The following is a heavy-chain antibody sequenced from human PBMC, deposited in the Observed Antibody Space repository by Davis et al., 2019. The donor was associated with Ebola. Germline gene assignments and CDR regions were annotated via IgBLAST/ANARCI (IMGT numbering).Heavy chain of an antibody. V-gene: IGHV3-23*01. CDR3: AKPSGDSSVWYSTHYDN. J-gene: IGHJ4*02. CDR2: MSGSGDNT. D-gene: IGHD3-22*01. Sequence: PGGSLRLSCAASGLTFKNYAMTWVRRAPGKGLEWISVMSGSGDNTYYADSVKGRFTISRDNSKNTLYLEMNSLRAEDTATYYCAKPSGDSSVWYSTHYDNWGQGTLVTVSS. CDR1: GLTFKNYA.